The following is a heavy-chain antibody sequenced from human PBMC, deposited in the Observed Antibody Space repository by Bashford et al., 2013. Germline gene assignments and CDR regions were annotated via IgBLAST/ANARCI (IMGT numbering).Heavy chain of an antibody. CDR2: LVAGGGGT. Sequence: PGKGRGVGRQLLVAGGGGTYYADTVNGRFTISRDNSKNTLYLQVNGLRPEDTAVFYCVKERTNHYFESWGQGTLVTVSS. J-gene: IGHJ4*02. CDR3: VKERTNHYFES. V-gene: IGHV3-23*01. D-gene: IGHD1-14*01.